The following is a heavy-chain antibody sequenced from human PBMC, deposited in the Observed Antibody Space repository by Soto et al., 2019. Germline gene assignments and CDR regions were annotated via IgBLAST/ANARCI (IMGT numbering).Heavy chain of an antibody. Sequence: MKVFCKASGFTFTSSAMQWVRQARGQRLEWTGWIVVGSGNTNYAQKFQERVTITRDMSTSTAYMELNSLRSEDTAVYYCAADTRVVPVTYYYYMDVWGKGTTVTSP. D-gene: IGHD2-2*01. CDR1: GFTFTSSA. CDR2: IVVGSGNT. V-gene: IGHV1-58*02. J-gene: IGHJ6*03. CDR3: AADTRVVPVTYYYYMDV.